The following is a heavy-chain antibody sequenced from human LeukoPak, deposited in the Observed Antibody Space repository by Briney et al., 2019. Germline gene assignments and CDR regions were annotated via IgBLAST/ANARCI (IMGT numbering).Heavy chain of an antibody. CDR3: AKDLSTSVVSFDY. CDR1: GFTFSSFG. CDR2: IFPSGGEI. V-gene: IGHV3-23*01. D-gene: IGHD4-23*01. Sequence: SGGSLRLSCAASGFTFSSFGMSWVRQPPGKGLEWVSSIFPSGGEIHYADSVRGRFTISRDNSKSTLSLQMNSLRAEDTAVYYCAKDLSTSVVSFDYWGQGTLVTVSS. J-gene: IGHJ4*02.